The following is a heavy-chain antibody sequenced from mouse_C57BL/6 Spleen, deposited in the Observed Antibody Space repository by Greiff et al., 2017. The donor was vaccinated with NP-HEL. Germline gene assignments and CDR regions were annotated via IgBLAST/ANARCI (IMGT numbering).Heavy chain of an antibody. CDR2: IDPSDSYT. Sequence: QVQLQQPGAELVMPGASVKLSCKASGYTFTSYWMHWVKQRPGQGLEWIGEIDPSDSYTNYNQKFKGKSTLTVDKSSSTAYMQLSSLTSEDSAVYYCARTDSNYPYWYFDVWGTGTTVTVSS. D-gene: IGHD2-5*01. J-gene: IGHJ1*03. CDR1: GYTFTSYW. CDR3: ARTDSNYPYWYFDV. V-gene: IGHV1-69*01.